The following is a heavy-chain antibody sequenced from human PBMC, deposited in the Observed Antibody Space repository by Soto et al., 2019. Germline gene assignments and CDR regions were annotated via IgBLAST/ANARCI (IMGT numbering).Heavy chain of an antibody. CDR1: GYIFTSYW. J-gene: IGHJ4*02. D-gene: IGHD6-13*01. CDR3: ARLSNASSSSWYEDY. CDR2: IYPGDSDT. V-gene: IGHV5-51*01. Sequence: PVESLKISCKGSGYIFTSYWIGCFLQMPVKGLEWMGIIYPGDSDTRYSPSFQGQVTISADKSISTAYLQWSSLKASDTAMYYCARLSNASSSSWYEDYWGQGTLVTVSS.